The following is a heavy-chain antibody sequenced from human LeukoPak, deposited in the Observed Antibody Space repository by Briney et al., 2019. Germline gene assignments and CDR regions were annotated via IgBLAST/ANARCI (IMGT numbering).Heavy chain of an antibody. CDR3: ATASTTLYGRYFDY. V-gene: IGHV1-24*01. D-gene: IGHD1-14*01. CDR2: FDPEDGET. CDR1: GYTFTDYY. Sequence: GASVKISCKVSGYTFTDYYMHWVRQAPGKGLEWMGGFDPEDGETIYAQKFQGRVTMTEDTSTDTAYMELSSLRSEDTAVYYCATASTTLYGRYFDYWGQGTLVTVSS. J-gene: IGHJ4*02.